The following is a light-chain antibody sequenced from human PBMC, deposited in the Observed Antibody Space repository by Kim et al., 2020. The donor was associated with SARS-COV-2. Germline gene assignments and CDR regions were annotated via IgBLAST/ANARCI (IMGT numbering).Light chain of an antibody. Sequence: PRVGATLSCRASHSVSVSLACYLHTRGHAPRLLIYDAAMRATGIPDRFSGSGAGTDFTLTISSLEPEDFAIYYFQQHSKWPPAPSFGGGTKVDIK. CDR2: DAA. CDR1: HSVSVS. V-gene: IGKV3-11*01. J-gene: IGKJ4*01. CDR3: QQHSKWPPAPS.